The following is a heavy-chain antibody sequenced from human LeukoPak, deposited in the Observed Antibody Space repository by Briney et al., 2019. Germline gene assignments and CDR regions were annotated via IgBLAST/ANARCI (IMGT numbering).Heavy chain of an antibody. CDR3: ARSPSSFGNYYALDYYYYMDV. D-gene: IGHD1-26*01. V-gene: IGHV1-18*01. CDR2: ISAYNGNT. J-gene: IGHJ6*03. CDR1: GYTFTDYG. Sequence: ASVKVSCKASGYTFTDYGISWVRQAPGQGLEWMGWISAYNGNTNYAQKLQGRVTMTTDTSTSTAYMELRSLRSDDTAVYYCARSPSSFGNYYALDYYYYMDVWGKGTTVTASS.